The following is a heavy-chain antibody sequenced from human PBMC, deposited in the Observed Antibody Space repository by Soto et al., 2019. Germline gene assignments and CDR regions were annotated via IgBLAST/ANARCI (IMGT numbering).Heavy chain of an antibody. Sequence: PGGSLRLSCTASGFTFSTSWMHWVRQAPGKGLVWVSRINGDGGTTNCADSVKGRFTISRDNTKNTLYLQLNSLTAEDTAVYFCARAGYYRFGYWGQGTQVTVSS. J-gene: IGHJ4*02. V-gene: IGHV3-74*01. CDR1: GFTFSTSW. CDR2: INGDGGTT. D-gene: IGHD3-9*01. CDR3: ARAGYYRFGY.